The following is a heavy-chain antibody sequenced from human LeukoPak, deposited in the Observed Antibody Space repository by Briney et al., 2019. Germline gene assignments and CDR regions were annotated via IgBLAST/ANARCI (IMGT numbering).Heavy chain of an antibody. CDR1: GFTFSSYG. CDR3: AKDQGGSYTPGYIDY. V-gene: IGHV3-30*02. Sequence: GGSLRLSCAASGFTFSSYGMHWVRQAPGKGLEWVAFIRYDGSNKYYADSVKGRFTISRDNSKNTLYLQMNSLRAEDTAVYYCAKDQGGSYTPGYIDYWGQGTLVTVSS. CDR2: IRYDGSNK. D-gene: IGHD1-26*01. J-gene: IGHJ4*02.